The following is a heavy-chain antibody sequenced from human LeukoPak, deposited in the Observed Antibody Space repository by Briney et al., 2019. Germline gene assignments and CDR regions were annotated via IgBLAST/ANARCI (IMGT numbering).Heavy chain of an antibody. Sequence: PGGSLRLSCAASGFTFSSYAMSWVRQAPGKGLEWVSAISGSGGSTYYADSVKGRFTISRDNSKNTLYLQMNSLRAEDTAVYYCAKDLAHGDYPYYGGVWGQGTTVTVSS. J-gene: IGHJ6*03. V-gene: IGHV3-23*01. CDR1: GFTFSSYA. D-gene: IGHD4-17*01. CDR2: ISGSGGST. CDR3: AKDLAHGDYPYYGGV.